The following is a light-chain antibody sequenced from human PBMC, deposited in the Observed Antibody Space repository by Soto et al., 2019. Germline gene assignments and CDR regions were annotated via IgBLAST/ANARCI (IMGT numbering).Light chain of an antibody. CDR1: QSISSC. CDR3: QQYNNGPTYT. V-gene: IGKV3-15*01. Sequence: DIEMTQSPSTLSVSPGERATLSCRASQSISSCLAWYQQKPGQAPKLLIYAASTRATGIPARFSGSGSGTEFTLTISSLQSEDFAVSYCQQYNNGPTYTFGQGTKVEIK. J-gene: IGKJ2*01. CDR2: AAS.